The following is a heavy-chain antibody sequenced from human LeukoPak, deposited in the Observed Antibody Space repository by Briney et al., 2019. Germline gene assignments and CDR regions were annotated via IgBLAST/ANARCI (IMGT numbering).Heavy chain of an antibody. J-gene: IGHJ6*02. V-gene: IGHV3-21*01. D-gene: IGHD3-10*01. CDR3: ARDLPIVMVRGVIDGMDV. Sequence: GGSLRGSLLTALFTFSSYSMKWVGRAPGKGPVGVSSMSSCGGYIYYAAVVKGGFAISRDDATNSLYLQMHSLRAEDTTVYYCARDLPIVMVRGVIDGMDVWGQGTTVIVSS. CDR2: MSSCGGYI. CDR1: LFTFSSYS.